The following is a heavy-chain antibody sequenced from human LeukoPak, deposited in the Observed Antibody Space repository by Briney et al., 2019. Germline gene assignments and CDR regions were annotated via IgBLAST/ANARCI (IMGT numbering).Heavy chain of an antibody. V-gene: IGHV1-2*02. J-gene: IGHJ6*03. CDR1: GYTFTGYY. D-gene: IGHD5-24*01. Sequence: ASVKVSCKASGYTFTGYYMCWVRQAPGQGLEWMGWINPNSGGTNYAQKFQGRVTMTRDTSISTAYMELSSLRSEDTAIYYCARAVRDGYIDYFYYMDVWGKGTTVTVSS. CDR2: INPNSGGT. CDR3: ARAVRDGYIDYFYYMDV.